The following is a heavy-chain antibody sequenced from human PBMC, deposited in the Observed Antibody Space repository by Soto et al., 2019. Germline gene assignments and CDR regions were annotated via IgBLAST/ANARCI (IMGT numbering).Heavy chain of an antibody. Sequence: QITLKESGPTLVNPTQTLTLTCTFSGFSLDTSGVGVGWIRQAPGEALEWLGVIYWDDDQRYSPALRNRLTITKDTSKNQVVPTMTNTNPVDAGTYYGARRRIYNGYDSWGQGTLVTVSS. D-gene: IGHD5-12*01. CDR2: IYWDDDQ. V-gene: IGHV2-5*02. CDR1: GFSLDTSGVG. J-gene: IGHJ4*02. CDR3: ARRRIYNGYDS.